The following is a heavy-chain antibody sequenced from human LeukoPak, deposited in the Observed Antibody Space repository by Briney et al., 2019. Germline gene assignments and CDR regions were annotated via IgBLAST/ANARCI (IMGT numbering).Heavy chain of an antibody. J-gene: IGHJ4*02. D-gene: IGHD6-13*01. V-gene: IGHV3-23*01. CDR2: ISESGGGT. CDR3: AKDSSSWYTHYFDY. CDR1: GFTFRSYA. Sequence: PGGSLRLSCAASGFTFRSYAMSWVRQAPGKGLEWVSSISESGGGTFYADSVKGRFIISRDNSKNTLYLQMNSLRAEDTAVYYCAKDSSSWYTHYFDYWGQGTLVTVSS.